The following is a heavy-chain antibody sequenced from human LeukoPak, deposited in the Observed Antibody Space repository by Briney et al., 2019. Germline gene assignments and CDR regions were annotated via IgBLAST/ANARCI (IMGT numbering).Heavy chain of an antibody. D-gene: IGHD2/OR15-2a*01. CDR2: IIPIFGTA. CDR1: GGTFSSYA. Sequence: GASVKVSCKASGGTFSSYAISWVRQAPGQGLEWMGGIIPIFGTANYAQKFQGRVTITADESTSTAYMELSSLRSEDTAVYYCARDTTSIRGACGYWGQGTLVTVSS. CDR3: ARDTTSIRGACGY. J-gene: IGHJ4*02. V-gene: IGHV1-69*13.